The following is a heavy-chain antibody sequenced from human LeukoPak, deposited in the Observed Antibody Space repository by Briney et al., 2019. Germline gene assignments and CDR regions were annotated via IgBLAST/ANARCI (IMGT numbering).Heavy chain of an antibody. D-gene: IGHD3-10*01. CDR2: INHSGST. CDR3: ARGYGSGSYYHY. CDR1: GGSFSGYY. V-gene: IGHV4-34*01. Sequence: SETLSLTCAVYGGSFSGYYWTWIRQPPGKGLEWIGEINHSGSTNYNPSLKSRVTTSVDTSKSQFSLKLSSVTAADTAVYYCARGYGSGSYYHYWGQGTLVTVSS. J-gene: IGHJ4*02.